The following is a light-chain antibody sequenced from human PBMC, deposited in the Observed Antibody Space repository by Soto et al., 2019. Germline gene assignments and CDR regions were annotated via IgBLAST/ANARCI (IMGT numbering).Light chain of an antibody. V-gene: IGKV3-20*01. CDR2: GAS. CDR1: QSVTSSY. Sequence: EIVLTHSPATLSVSPCERATLSFSASQSVTSSYLTWYQQKPGQAPRLLIYGASTRAAGIPDRFSGSGSGTDFTLTISSLEPEDFAVYYCQQYGKLPITFGQGTRLEIK. J-gene: IGKJ5*01. CDR3: QQYGKLPIT.